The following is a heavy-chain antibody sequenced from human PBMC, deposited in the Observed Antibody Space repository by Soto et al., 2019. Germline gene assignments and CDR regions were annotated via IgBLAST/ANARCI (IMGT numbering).Heavy chain of an antibody. V-gene: IGHV3-30*03. CDR2: ISYDGGKT. D-gene: IGHD4-17*01. J-gene: IGHJ5*02. CDR3: AREVRANLNDFGDYEWFDP. CDR1: GFTFSRYG. Sequence: QVQLVESGGGVVQPGSSLRLSCAASGFTFSRYGRHWVRQSPGKGLEWVSFISYDGGKTDYVDSVRGRFTISRDNSNNILYLQMRSLRAEDTAVYFCAREVRANLNDFGDYEWFDPWGQGTLVTVSS.